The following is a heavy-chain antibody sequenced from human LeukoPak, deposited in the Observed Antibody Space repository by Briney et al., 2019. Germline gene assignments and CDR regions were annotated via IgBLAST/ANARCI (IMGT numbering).Heavy chain of an antibody. V-gene: IGHV1-8*01. Sequence: GASVKVSCKASGYTFTSYDINWVRQATGQGLEWMGWMNPNSGNTGYAQKFQGRVTMTRNTSISTAYMELSSLRSEDTAVYYCARGKLTMIVVANDYWGQGTLVTVSS. D-gene: IGHD3-22*01. CDR3: ARGKLTMIVVANDY. CDR2: MNPNSGNT. J-gene: IGHJ4*02. CDR1: GYTFTSYD.